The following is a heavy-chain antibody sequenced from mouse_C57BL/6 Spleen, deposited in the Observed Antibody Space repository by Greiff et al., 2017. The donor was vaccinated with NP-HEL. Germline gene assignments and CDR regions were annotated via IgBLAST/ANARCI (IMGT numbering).Heavy chain of an antibody. J-gene: IGHJ1*03. CDR3: AKEKSYYYGSSWYFDV. Sequence: EVMLVESGGGLVKPGGSLKLSCAASGFTFSDYGMHWVRQAPEKGLEWVAYISSGSSTIYYAETVKGRFTISRDNAKNTLFLQMTSLRSEDTAMYYCAKEKSYYYGSSWYFDVWGTGTTVTVSS. D-gene: IGHD1-1*01. V-gene: IGHV5-17*01. CDR1: GFTFSDYG. CDR2: ISSGSSTI.